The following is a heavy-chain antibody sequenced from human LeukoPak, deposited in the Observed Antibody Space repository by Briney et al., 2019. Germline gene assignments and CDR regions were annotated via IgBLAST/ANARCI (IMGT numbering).Heavy chain of an antibody. CDR2: IYYSGST. J-gene: IGHJ3*02. Sequence: SETLSLTCAVYGGSFSGYYWSWIRQPPGKGLEWIGYIYYSGSTNYNPSLKSRVTISVDTSKNQFSLKLSSVTAADTAVYYCARDLTRSGYYSNDAFDIWGQGTMVTVSS. CDR1: GGSFSGYY. CDR3: ARDLTRSGYYSNDAFDI. D-gene: IGHD3-22*01. V-gene: IGHV4-59*01.